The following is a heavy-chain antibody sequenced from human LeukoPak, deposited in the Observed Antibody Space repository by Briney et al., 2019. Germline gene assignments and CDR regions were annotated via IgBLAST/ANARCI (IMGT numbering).Heavy chain of an antibody. J-gene: IGHJ5*02. CDR2: IWYDGSNK. CDR1: GFTFSSYG. D-gene: IGHD4-17*01. CDR3: ARASSDYGDYDWFDP. V-gene: IGHV3-33*01. Sequence: AGGSLRLSCAASGFTFSSYGMHWVRQAPGKALEWVAVIWYDGSNKYYADSVKGRFTISRDNSKNTLYLQMNSLRAEDTAVYYCARASSDYGDYDWFDPWGQGTLVTVSS.